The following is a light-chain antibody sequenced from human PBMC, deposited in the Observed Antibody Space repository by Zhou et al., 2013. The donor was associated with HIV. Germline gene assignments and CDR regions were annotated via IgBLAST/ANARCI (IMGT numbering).Light chain of an antibody. Sequence: EVVLTQSPGTLSLSPGERATLSCRASQSVSSSYLAWYQQKPGQAPRPLIYGTSSRATDIPDRFSGSGSGTDFTLTVSRLEPEDFAVYYCQQYANSPQTFGQGTKVEIK. V-gene: IGKV3-20*01. J-gene: IGKJ1*01. CDR3: QQYANSPQT. CDR1: QSVSSSY. CDR2: GTS.